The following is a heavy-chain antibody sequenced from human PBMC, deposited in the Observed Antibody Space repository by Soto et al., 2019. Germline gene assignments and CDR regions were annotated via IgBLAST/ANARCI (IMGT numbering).Heavy chain of an antibody. CDR2: VSPPFRTS. J-gene: IGHJ6*02. Sequence: QVQLVQSGAEVKKPGSSVKVSCKTSGVSFNNNGIGWVRQAPGHGLEWMGGVSPPFRTSNYARKSQGRISITADASTGTVSMELSSLTSEDTAQYYCARVLYYGSGSYSPYGMDVWGQGTKVTVSS. CDR3: ARVLYYGSGSYSPYGMDV. CDR1: GVSFNNNG. V-gene: IGHV1-69*01. D-gene: IGHD3-10*01.